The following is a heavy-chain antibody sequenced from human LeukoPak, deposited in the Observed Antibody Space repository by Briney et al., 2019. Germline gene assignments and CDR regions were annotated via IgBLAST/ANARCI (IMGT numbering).Heavy chain of an antibody. J-gene: IGHJ4*02. CDR1: GFTFSSYA. Sequence: PGGSLRLSCAASGFTFSSYAMHWVRQAPGKGLEWVAVISYDGSNKYYADSVKGRFTISRDDAVNSLFLQMTSLRAEDTAVYYCARDLIDYWGQGTLVTVSS. CDR3: ARDLIDY. CDR2: ISYDGSNK. V-gene: IGHV3-30*04.